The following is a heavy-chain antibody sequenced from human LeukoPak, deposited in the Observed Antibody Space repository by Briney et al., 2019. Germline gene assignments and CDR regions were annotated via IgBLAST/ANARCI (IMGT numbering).Heavy chain of an antibody. CDR1: GGSISSYY. J-gene: IGHJ4*02. D-gene: IGHD4-11*01. Sequence: SETLSLTCTVSGGSISSYYWSWIRQPPGKGLEWIGYIYYSGSTNYNPSLKSRVTISVDTSKNQFSLKLSSVTAADTAVYYCAGTTDYSSFLVYWGQGTLVTVSS. V-gene: IGHV4-59*08. CDR3: AGTTDYSSFLVY. CDR2: IYYSGST.